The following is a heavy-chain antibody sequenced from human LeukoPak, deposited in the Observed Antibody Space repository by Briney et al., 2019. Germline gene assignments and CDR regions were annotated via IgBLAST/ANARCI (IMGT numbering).Heavy chain of an antibody. J-gene: IGHJ6*03. CDR2: ISGSGGST. CDR1: GFTFSSHG. D-gene: IGHD1-26*01. V-gene: IGHV3-23*01. CDR3: AKGSIVGATSYYYLDV. Sequence: GGTLRLSCAASGFTFSSHGMSWVRQAPGKGLEWVSAISGSGGSTYYADSVKGRFTMSRDNSKNTLYLQMNSLRAEDTAVYYCAKGSIVGATSYYYLDVWGTGTTVTVSS.